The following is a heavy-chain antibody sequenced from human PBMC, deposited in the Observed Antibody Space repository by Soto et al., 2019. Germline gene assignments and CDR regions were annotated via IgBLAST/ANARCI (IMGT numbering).Heavy chain of an antibody. CDR3: ARRHPIVNAFDI. CDR2: IDPSDSYT. Sequence: PGESLKLSCKGSGYSFTSYWISWVRQMPGKGLGWMGRIDPSDSYTNYSPSFQGHVTISADKSISNAYLQWSSLQASDTAMYYCARRHPIVNAFDIWGQGTMVTVSS. V-gene: IGHV5-10-1*01. J-gene: IGHJ3*02. CDR1: GYSFTSYW. D-gene: IGHD3-16*02.